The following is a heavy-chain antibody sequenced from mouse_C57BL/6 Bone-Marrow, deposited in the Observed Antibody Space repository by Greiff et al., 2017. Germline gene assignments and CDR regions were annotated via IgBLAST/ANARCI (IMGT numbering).Heavy chain of an antibody. CDR1: GFNIKGDY. J-gene: IGHJ2*01. Sequence: EVKLMESGAELVRPGASVKLSCTASGFNIKGDYIHWVKQRPEQGLEWIGWIDPEIGDTEYASKFQGKATITSDTSSNTAYLQLSSLTSEDTAVYYCSSFDGNYVDFWGQGTPLTVAS. CDR2: IDPEIGDT. D-gene: IGHD2-3*01. CDR3: SSFDGNYVDF. V-gene: IGHV14-4*01.